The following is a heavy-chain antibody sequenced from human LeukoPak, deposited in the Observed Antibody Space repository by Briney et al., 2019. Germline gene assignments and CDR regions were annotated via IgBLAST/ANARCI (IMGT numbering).Heavy chain of an antibody. V-gene: IGHV3-11*05. CDR2: ISSSSSYT. CDR1: GFTFSDYY. D-gene: IGHD1-1*01. J-gene: IGHJ6*02. Sequence: GGSLRPSCAASGFTFSDYYMSWIRQAPGKGLEWVSYISSSSSYTNYADSVKGRFTISRDNAKNSLYLQMNSLRAEDTAVYYCARERYNWNDALYYYYGMDVWGQGTTVTVSS. CDR3: ARERYNWNDALYYYYGMDV.